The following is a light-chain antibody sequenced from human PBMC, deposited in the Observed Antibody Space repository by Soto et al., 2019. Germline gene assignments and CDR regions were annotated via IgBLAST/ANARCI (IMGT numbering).Light chain of an antibody. CDR2: KAS. J-gene: IGKJ1*01. V-gene: IGKV1-5*03. CDR3: QQYNSYSWT. CDR1: QSISGW. Sequence: DIQMTQSPSTLYASVGDRVTITCRASQSISGWLAWYQQKPGKAPKLLIYKASTLKSGVPSRFSGSGSGTEFTLTISSLQPDDFATYYCQQYNSYSWTFGQGTKVDIK.